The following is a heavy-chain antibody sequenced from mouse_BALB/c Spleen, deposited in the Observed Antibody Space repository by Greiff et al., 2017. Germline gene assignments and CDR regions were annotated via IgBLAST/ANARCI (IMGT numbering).Heavy chain of an antibody. J-gene: IGHJ3*01. CDR1: GYTFTSYY. CDR2: INPSNGGT. D-gene: IGHD1-2*01. CDR3: APYYYGYGFAY. V-gene: IGHV1S81*02. Sequence: QVQLQQPGAELVKPGASVKLSCKASGYTFTSYYMYWVKQRPGQGLEWIGGINPSNGGTNFNEKFKSKATLTVDKSSSTAYMQLSSLTSEDTAVYYCAPYYYGYGFAYWGQGTLVTVSA.